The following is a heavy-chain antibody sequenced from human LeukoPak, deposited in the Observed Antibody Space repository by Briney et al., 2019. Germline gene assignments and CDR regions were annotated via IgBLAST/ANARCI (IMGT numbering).Heavy chain of an antibody. CDR1: GYTFTGYY. J-gene: IGHJ6*03. Sequence: ASVKVSCKASGYTFTGYYMHWVRQAPGQGLERMGWINPNSGGTNYAQKFQGRVTMTRDTSISTAYMELSRLRSDDTAVYYCARESISYYYYYMDVWGKGTTVTVSS. CDR3: ARESISYYYYYMDV. V-gene: IGHV1-2*02. D-gene: IGHD3-9*01. CDR2: INPNSGGT.